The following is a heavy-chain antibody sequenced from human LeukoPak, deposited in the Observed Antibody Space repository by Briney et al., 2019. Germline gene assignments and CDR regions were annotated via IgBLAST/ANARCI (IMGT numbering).Heavy chain of an antibody. Sequence: GESLRLSCAASGFTFSSYGMHWVRQAPGKGLEWVAFIRYDGSNKYYADSVKGRFTISRDNSKNTLYLQMNSLRAEDTAVYYCAKVLDSSGMGSDYWGQGTLVTVSS. CDR3: AKVLDSSGMGSDY. D-gene: IGHD3-22*01. V-gene: IGHV3-30*02. CDR1: GFTFSSYG. J-gene: IGHJ4*02. CDR2: IRYDGSNK.